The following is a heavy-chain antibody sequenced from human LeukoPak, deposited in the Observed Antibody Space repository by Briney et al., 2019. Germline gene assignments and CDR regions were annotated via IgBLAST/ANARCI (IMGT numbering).Heavy chain of an antibody. CDR1: GYTFSSYA. D-gene: IGHD3-16*02. CDR3: ARDQYDSVWGSHRPYFDC. CDR2: ISVYNGNP. Sequence: EASVKVSCKASGYTFSSYAISWVRQAPGQGLEWMGWISVYNGNPNYAQKFQDRVIMTTDTSTSTAYMELRSLRSDDTAVYYCARDQYDSVWGSHRPYFDCWGQGTLVTVSS. V-gene: IGHV1-18*01. J-gene: IGHJ4*02.